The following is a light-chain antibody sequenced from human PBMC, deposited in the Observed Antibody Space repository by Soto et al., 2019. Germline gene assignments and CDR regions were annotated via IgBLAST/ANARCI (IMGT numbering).Light chain of an antibody. CDR2: DVY. CDR1: ISDVGDYDY. J-gene: IGLJ2*01. V-gene: IGLV2-11*01. Sequence: QSVLTQPRSVSGSPGQSVTISCTGTISDVGDYDYVSWYQQHPGKAPKLIIYDVYKRSSGFPDRFSGSKSGNTASLTISGLQAEDEADYYCCSYAGSSTSVIFGGGTKLTVL. CDR3: CSYAGSSTSVI.